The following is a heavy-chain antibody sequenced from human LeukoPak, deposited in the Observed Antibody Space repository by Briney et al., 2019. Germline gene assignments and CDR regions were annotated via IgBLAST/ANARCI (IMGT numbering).Heavy chain of an antibody. CDR2: IYSTGST. D-gene: IGHD6-13*01. V-gene: IGHV4-4*07. J-gene: IGHJ4*02. CDR3: ARGIADPYSFDS. Sequence: SETLSLTCTVSGGSINFYYWSWIRQPAGKGLEWIGRIYSTGSTNYSPSLKSRVTMSVDKSKNQFSLNLSSVTAADTAVYYCARGIADPYSFDSWGQGTLVTVSS. CDR1: GGSINFYY.